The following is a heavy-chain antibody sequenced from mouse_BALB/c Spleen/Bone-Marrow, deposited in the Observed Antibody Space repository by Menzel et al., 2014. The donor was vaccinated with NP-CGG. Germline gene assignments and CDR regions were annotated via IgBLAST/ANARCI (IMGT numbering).Heavy chain of an antibody. J-gene: IGHJ3*01. V-gene: IGHV1S81*02. CDR2: INPSNGRT. CDR1: GYTFTSYW. D-gene: IGHD2-3*01. CDR3: ARDGYY. Sequence: QVQLKESGAELVRPGASVKLSCKASGYTFTSYWMHWVKQRPGQGLEWIGEINPSNGRTNYNEKFKSKATLTVDKSSSTAYMQLNSLTSEDSAVYYCARDGYYWGQGTLVTVSA.